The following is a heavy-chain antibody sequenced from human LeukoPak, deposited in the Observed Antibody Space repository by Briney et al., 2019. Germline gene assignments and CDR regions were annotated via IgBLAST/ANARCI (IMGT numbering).Heavy chain of an antibody. CDR3: AKDSGGCSGGSCYAFDI. CDR1: GFTFSSYG. D-gene: IGHD2-15*01. J-gene: IGHJ3*02. CDR2: ISYDGSNK. Sequence: AGGSLRLSCAASGFTFSSYGMHWVRQAPGKGLEWVAVISYDGSNKYYADSVKGRFTISRDNSKNTLYLQMNSLRAEDTAVYYCAKDSGGCSGGSCYAFDIWGQGTMVTVSS. V-gene: IGHV3-30*18.